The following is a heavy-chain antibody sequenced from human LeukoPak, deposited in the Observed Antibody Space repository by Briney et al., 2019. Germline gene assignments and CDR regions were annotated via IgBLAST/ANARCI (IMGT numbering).Heavy chain of an antibody. CDR1: GFTFRNYW. D-gene: IGHD3-3*01. V-gene: IGHV3-7*01. CDR2: INEDETER. CDR3: ARALPATYNVFADF. J-gene: IGHJ4*02. Sequence: GGSLRLSCVASGFTFRNYWMSWLRQTPGKGLEWVANINEDETERYYVASVEGRFTVSRDNGKNSLYLQMNGLRAEDSAVFYCARALPATYNVFADFWGQGTLVTVSS.